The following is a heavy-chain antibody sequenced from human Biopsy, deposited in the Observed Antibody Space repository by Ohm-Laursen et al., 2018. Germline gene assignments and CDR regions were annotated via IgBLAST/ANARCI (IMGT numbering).Heavy chain of an antibody. V-gene: IGHV3-21*01. Sequence: SLRLSCAAPGFSFTSYTMNWVRQVPGKGLEWVSSITSRSGYKYYADSVKGRFTISRDNAKNSLYLQMNSLRAEDTAVYFCASLGLVWFGELLSVPFGMDVWGQGTTVTASS. CDR3: ASLGLVWFGELLSVPFGMDV. D-gene: IGHD3-10*01. CDR2: ITSRSGYK. J-gene: IGHJ6*02. CDR1: GFSFTSYT.